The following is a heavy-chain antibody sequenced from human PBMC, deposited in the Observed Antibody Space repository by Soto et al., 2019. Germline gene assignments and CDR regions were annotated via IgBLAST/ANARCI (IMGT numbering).Heavy chain of an antibody. V-gene: IGHV3-23*01. D-gene: IGHD2-2*01. CDR1: GFTFSSYA. CDR2: ISGSGGST. Sequence: EVQLLESGGGLVQPGGSLRLSCAASGFTFSSYAMSWVRQAPGKGLEWVSAISGSGGSTYYADSVKGRFTISRDNSKNTLYLQRNSLRAEDTAVYYCATGTLGYCSSTSCLDYWGQGTLVTVSS. CDR3: ATGTLGYCSSTSCLDY. J-gene: IGHJ4*02.